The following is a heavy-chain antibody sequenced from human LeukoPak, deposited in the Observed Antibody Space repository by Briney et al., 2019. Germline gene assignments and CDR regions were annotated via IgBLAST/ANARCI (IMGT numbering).Heavy chain of an antibody. D-gene: IGHD3-10*01. CDR2: INPNSGGT. J-gene: IGHJ4*02. CDR1: GYTFTGYY. V-gene: IGHV1-2*02. CDR3: ARGNNYGSGSLFYG. Sequence: GASVKVSCKASGYTFTGYYMHWVRQAPGQGLEGIGWINPNSGGTNYAQNFQGRVTMTRDTSTTTVYMELSSLKSDDTAVYHCARGNNYGSGSLFYGWGQGTLVTVSS.